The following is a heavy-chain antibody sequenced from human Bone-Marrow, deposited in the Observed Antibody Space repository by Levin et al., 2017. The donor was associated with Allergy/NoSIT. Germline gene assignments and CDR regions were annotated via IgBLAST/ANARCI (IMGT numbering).Heavy chain of an antibody. CDR3: AREVAAVAGTGDYFCVMDV. CDR2: ISWNSGAT. Sequence: GGSLRLSCTASGFTFNDYGMHWVRQRPGKGLEWVAGISWNSGATSYADSVRGRFIISRDSTKKSLYLQMNRLRADDTALYYCAREVAAVAGTGDYFCVMDVWGQGTTVTVSS. J-gene: IGHJ6*02. CDR1: GFTFNDYG. V-gene: IGHV3-9*01. D-gene: IGHD6-19*01.